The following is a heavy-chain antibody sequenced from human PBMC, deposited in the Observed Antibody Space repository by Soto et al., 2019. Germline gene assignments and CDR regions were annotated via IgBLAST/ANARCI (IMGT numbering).Heavy chain of an antibody. CDR1: GGSVSSSTHY. J-gene: IGHJ4*02. D-gene: IGHD3-22*01. CDR2: INHSGST. Sequence: SETLSLTCTVSGGSVSSSTHYWGWIRQPPGEGLEWIGEINHSGSTNYNPSLKSRVTISVDTSKNQFSLKLSSVTAADTAVYYCARNVPFYYDRKYYFDYWGQGTLVTVSS. V-gene: IGHV4-39*07. CDR3: ARNVPFYYDRKYYFDY.